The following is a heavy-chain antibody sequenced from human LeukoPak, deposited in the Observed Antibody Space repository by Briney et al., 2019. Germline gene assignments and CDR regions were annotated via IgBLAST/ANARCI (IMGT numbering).Heavy chain of an antibody. Sequence: SETLSLTCTVSGGSISSSSYYWGWIRQPPGKGLEWIGSIYYSGSTYYNPSLKSRVTISVDTSKNQFSLKLSSVTAADTAVYYCARMYSGYDPNWFDPWGQGTLVTVSS. CDR2: IYYSGST. CDR3: ARMYSGYDPNWFDP. D-gene: IGHD5-12*01. J-gene: IGHJ5*02. CDR1: GGSISSSSYY. V-gene: IGHV4-39*07.